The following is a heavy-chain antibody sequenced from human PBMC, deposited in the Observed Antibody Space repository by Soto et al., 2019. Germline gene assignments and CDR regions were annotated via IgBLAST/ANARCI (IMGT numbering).Heavy chain of an antibody. V-gene: IGHV4-4*02. CDR3: ASSGWYWDYYYGMDV. Sequence: SETLSLTCAVSGGSISSSNWWSWVRQPPGKGLEWIGEIYHSGSTNYNPSLKSRVTISVDKSKNQFSLKLSSVTAADTAVYYCASSGWYWDYYYGMDVWGQGTTVTVSS. CDR1: GGSISSSNW. D-gene: IGHD6-19*01. CDR2: IYHSGST. J-gene: IGHJ6*02.